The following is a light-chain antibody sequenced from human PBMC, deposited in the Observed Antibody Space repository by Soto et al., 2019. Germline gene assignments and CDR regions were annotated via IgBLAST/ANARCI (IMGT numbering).Light chain of an antibody. CDR2: GAS. CDR1: QSIANN. J-gene: IGKJ1*01. CDR3: QHNNDGPRWT. Sequence: IVMTQSPASLSASPGERITLSCKASQSIANNLAWHQQKPGQAPRLLMYGASTRAGDIPARFSGSGSGTKFSLTISTLQSEDCAIYYCQHNNDGPRWTFGQGTDVDIK. V-gene: IGKV3-15*01.